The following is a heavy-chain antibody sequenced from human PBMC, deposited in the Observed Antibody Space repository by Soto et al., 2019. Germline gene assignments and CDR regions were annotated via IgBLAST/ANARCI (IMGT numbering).Heavy chain of an antibody. CDR2: IKEDGSEK. D-gene: IGHD5-18*01. J-gene: IGHJ4*02. V-gene: IGHV3-7*01. CDR1: GFTFSDYW. Sequence: EVQLVESGGGLVQPGGSLRLSCAASGFTFSDYWMSWVRQAPGKGLEWVANIKEDGSEKYYVDSVKGRFTISRDNALKSLYLQMNSLRAEDTAVYYCARKAYNYGFADCWGQGTLVTISS. CDR3: ARKAYNYGFADC.